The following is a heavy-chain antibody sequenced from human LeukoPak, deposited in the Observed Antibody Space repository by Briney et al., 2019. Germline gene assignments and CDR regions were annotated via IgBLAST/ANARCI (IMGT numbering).Heavy chain of an antibody. CDR3: ARGGDYANPYYYYYMDV. CDR2: IYTSGST. CDR1: GGSFSGYY. D-gene: IGHD4-17*01. Sequence: PSETLSLTCAVYGGSFSGYYWSWIRQPPGKGLEWIGRIYTSGSTNYNPSLKSRVTMSVDTSNNQFSLKLSSVTAADTAVYYCARGGDYANPYYYYYMDVWGKGTTVTISS. V-gene: IGHV4-59*10. J-gene: IGHJ6*03.